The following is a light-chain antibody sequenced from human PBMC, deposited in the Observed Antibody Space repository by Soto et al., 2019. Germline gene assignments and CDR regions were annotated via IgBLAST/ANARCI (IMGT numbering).Light chain of an antibody. Sequence: EKVMTQSPATLSVSPGERATLSCRASQSVSSNLAWYQQKPGQAPRLLIYGASTRATGIPARFSGSGSGTEFTITISSLQSEDSAVYFCQQYNNWPQTFGQGTKVEIK. J-gene: IGKJ1*01. V-gene: IGKV3-15*01. CDR1: QSVSSN. CDR2: GAS. CDR3: QQYNNWPQT.